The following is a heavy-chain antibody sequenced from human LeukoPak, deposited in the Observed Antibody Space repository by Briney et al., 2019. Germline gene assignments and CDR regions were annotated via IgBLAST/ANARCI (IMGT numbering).Heavy chain of an antibody. CDR2: IRYDGSNK. D-gene: IGHD3-10*01. V-gene: IGHV3-30*02. Sequence: GGSLRLSCAASGFTFSSYGMHWVRQAPGKGLEWVAFIRYDGSNKYYADFVKGRFTISRDNSKNTLYLQMNSLRAEDTAVYYCAKVPNYGSGYYFDYWGQGTLVTVSS. CDR3: AKVPNYGSGYYFDY. CDR1: GFTFSSYG. J-gene: IGHJ4*02.